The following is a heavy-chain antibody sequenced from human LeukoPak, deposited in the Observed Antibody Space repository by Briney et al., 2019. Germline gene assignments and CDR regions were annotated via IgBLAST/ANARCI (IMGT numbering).Heavy chain of an antibody. D-gene: IGHD3-10*01. V-gene: IGHV1-8*01. CDR1: GYTFTSYD. CDR2: MNPNSGNT. J-gene: IGHJ6*02. CDR3: ARGSITMVRGVPGYYYYGMDV. Sequence: VASVKVSCKASGYTFTSYDINWVRQATGQGLERMGWMNPNSGNTGYAQKFQGRVTMTRNTSISTAYMELSSLRSEDTAVYYCARGSITMVRGVPGYYYYGMDVWGQGTTVTVSS.